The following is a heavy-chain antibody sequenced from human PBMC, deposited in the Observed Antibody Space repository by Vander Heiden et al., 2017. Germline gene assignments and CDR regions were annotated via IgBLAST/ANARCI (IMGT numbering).Heavy chain of an antibody. CDR1: GFPFSNYA. CDR2: ITSDGGT. D-gene: IGHD4-17*01. Sequence: EPGGGLVQPGGSLSLSCAASGFPFSNYALTWVRQAPGKGLEWVSSITSDGGTMYADSVKGRFTISRDNSKTTLYLQMMSLRGDDTAIYFCGRDPNGNYVGAFDFWGQGTMVTVSS. V-gene: IGHV3-23*01. J-gene: IGHJ3*01. CDR3: GRDPNGNYVGAFDF.